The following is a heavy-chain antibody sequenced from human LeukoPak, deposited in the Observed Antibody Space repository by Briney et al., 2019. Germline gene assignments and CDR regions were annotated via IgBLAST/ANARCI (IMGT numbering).Heavy chain of an antibody. V-gene: IGHV3-23*01. D-gene: IGHD1-14*01. Sequence: GGSLRLSCAASGFPFSSCAMSWVRQAPGKGLEWVSTISNSDDSTYYADSVKGRFTISRDNSENTLFLRMNSLRAEDTAVYYCAKATGYLLWGQGTLVIVSS. CDR3: AKATGYLL. J-gene: IGHJ4*02. CDR1: GFPFSSCA. CDR2: ISNSDDST.